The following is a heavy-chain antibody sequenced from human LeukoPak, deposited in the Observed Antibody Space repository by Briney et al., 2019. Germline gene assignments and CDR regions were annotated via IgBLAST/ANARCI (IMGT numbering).Heavy chain of an antibody. J-gene: IGHJ3*02. V-gene: IGHV4-39*02. CDR2: IYYSGST. CDR3: VRDYSGTPGAFDI. CDR1: GGSISSSSYY. D-gene: IGHD1-26*01. Sequence: SETLSLTCTVSGGSISSSSYYWGLIRQPPGKGLEWIGSIYYSGSTYYNPSLKSRVTISVDTSKNQFSLKLRSVTAADTAVYYCVRDYSGTPGAFDIWRQGTMVTVSS.